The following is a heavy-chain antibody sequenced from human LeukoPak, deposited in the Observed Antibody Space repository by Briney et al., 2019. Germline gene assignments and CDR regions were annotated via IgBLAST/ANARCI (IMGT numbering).Heavy chain of an antibody. CDR2: IYTSGST. J-gene: IGHJ6*02. Sequence: PSQTLSLTCTVPGGSISSYYWTWIRQPAGKGLEWIGRIYTSGSTNYNPSLKSRVTMSVDTSNNQFSLNLSSVTAADTAVYYCARQMIAAGKNYYGMDVWGQGTTVTVSS. D-gene: IGHD6-13*01. CDR1: GGSISSYY. V-gene: IGHV4-4*07. CDR3: ARQMIAAGKNYYGMDV.